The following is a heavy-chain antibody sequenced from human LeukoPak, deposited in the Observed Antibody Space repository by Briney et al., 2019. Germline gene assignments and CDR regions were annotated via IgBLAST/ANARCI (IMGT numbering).Heavy chain of an antibody. J-gene: IGHJ5*02. CDR1: GYTLTELS. CDR3: ATLGHCSSTSCQSVTFWFDP. D-gene: IGHD2-2*01. Sequence: ASVKVSCKVSGYTLTELSMHWVRQAPGKGLEWMGGFDPEDGETIYAQKFQGRVTMTEDTSTDTAYMELSSLRSEDTAVYYCATLGHCSSTSCQSVTFWFDPWGQGTLVTVSS. V-gene: IGHV1-24*01. CDR2: FDPEDGET.